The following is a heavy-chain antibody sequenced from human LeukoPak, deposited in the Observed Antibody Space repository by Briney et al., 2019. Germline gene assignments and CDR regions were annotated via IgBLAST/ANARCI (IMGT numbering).Heavy chain of an antibody. CDR1: GGSTSSYY. CDR2: IYYSGST. J-gene: IGHJ4*02. Sequence: SETLSLTCTVSGGSTSSYYWGWIRQPPGKGLEWIGYIYYSGSTNYNPSLKSRVTISVDTSKNQFSLKLSSVTAADTAVYYCARAGSGLDYYFDYWGQGTLVTVSS. V-gene: IGHV4-59*01. CDR3: ARAGSGLDYYFDY. D-gene: IGHD6-19*01.